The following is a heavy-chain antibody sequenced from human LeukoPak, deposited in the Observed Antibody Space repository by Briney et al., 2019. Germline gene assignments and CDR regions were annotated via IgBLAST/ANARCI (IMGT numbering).Heavy chain of an antibody. J-gene: IGHJ4*02. CDR2: IGGGGEST. D-gene: IGHD1-20*01. CDR3: AKVLSGSQDY. Sequence: GGSLRLSCAASGFTFSSYAMSWVRQAPGKGLEWVSTIGGGGESTYYADSVKGRFTISRDNSKNTVYLQMNSLRAEDAAVYYCAKVLSGSQDYWGQGTLVTFFS. CDR1: GFTFSSYA. V-gene: IGHV3-23*01.